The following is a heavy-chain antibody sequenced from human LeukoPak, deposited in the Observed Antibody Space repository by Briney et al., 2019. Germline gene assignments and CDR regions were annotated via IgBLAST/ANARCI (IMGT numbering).Heavy chain of an antibody. J-gene: IGHJ6*03. CDR3: AKYARLRFPYYYYMDV. CDR2: ISSSSSYI. CDR1: GFTFSSYS. V-gene: IGHV3-21*04. D-gene: IGHD5-12*01. Sequence: PGGSLRLSCAASGFTFSSYSMNWVRQAPGKGLEWVSSISSSSSYIYYADSVKGRFTISRDNAKNSLYLQMNSLRAEDTAVYYCAKYARLRFPYYYYMDVWGKGTTVTISS.